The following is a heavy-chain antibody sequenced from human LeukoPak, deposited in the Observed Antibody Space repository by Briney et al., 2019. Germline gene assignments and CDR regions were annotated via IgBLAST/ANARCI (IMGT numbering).Heavy chain of an antibody. Sequence: GGSLRLSCAASGFIFSDYAMHWVRQAPGKGLEYVSGVSSNGRFTYYADSVKGRLTISKDKSKNTVILQMGSLRAEDTALYYCARDHSGAVADYWGQGTLVTVSP. V-gene: IGHV3-64*02. CDR1: GFIFSDYA. CDR2: VSSNGRFT. D-gene: IGHD5-12*01. CDR3: ARDHSGAVADY. J-gene: IGHJ4*02.